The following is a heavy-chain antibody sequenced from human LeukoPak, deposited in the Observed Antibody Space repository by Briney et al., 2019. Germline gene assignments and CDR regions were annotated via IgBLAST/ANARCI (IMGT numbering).Heavy chain of an antibody. CDR3: ARLFIRDIVVVPAASIDS. J-gene: IGHJ4*02. CDR1: GASVSSSDYY. D-gene: IGHD2-2*01. CDR2: IYFSGGT. V-gene: IGHV4-39*01. Sequence: SETLSLTCTVSGASVSSSDYYWGWIRQPPGKGLEWIGNIYFSGGTYYNPPLKSRVTMSVDTSNNQFSLKLSSVTATDTALYYCARLFIRDIVVVPAASIDSWGQGTLVTVSS.